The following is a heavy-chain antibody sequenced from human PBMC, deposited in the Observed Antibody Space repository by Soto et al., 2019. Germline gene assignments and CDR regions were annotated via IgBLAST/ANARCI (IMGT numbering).Heavy chain of an antibody. V-gene: IGHV4-4*09. Sequence: QVQLQESGPGLVKPSETLSLTCTVSGGSMGGQHWSWIRQPPGKGLEWIGHHSDSTNYNPSLKSRITISTDTSKNQFSLKLSSVTAADTAVYYCATYTVGEGGRGYWGQGTLVTVSS. CDR3: ATYTVGEGGRGY. CDR1: GGSMGGQH. J-gene: IGHJ4*02. D-gene: IGHD3-16*01. CDR2: HHSDST.